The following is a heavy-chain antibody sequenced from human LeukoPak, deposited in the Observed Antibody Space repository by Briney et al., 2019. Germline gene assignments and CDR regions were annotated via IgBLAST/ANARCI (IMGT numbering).Heavy chain of an antibody. CDR2: INSEGSST. CDR3: ARARRPVGASSAFYHDY. J-gene: IGHJ4*02. CDR1: GFTFSGYW. Sequence: PGGSLRLSCAASGFTFSGYWMHWVRQAPGKGLVWVSRINSEGSSTSYADSVKGRFTISRDNAKNTLYMQMNSLTAEDTAVYYCARARRPVGASSAFYHDYWDQGTLVTVSS. V-gene: IGHV3-74*01. D-gene: IGHD1-26*01.